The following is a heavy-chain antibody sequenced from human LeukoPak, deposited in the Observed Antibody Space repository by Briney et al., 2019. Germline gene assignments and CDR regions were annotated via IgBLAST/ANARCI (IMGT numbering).Heavy chain of an antibody. D-gene: IGHD3-22*01. Sequence: GGSLRLSCAASGFTFSSYWMHWVRQAPGKGLVWVSRINSDGSSTSYADSVKGRFTISRDNAKNTLYLQMNSLRAEDTAVYYCARGRPVGGYYDSSGYYYWFDPWGQGTLVTVSS. V-gene: IGHV3-74*01. CDR1: GFTFSSYW. CDR2: INSDGSST. J-gene: IGHJ5*02. CDR3: ARGRPVGGYYDSSGYYYWFDP.